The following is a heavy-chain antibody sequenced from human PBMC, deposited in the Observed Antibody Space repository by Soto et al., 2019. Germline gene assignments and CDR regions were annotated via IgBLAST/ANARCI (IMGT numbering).Heavy chain of an antibody. J-gene: IGHJ6*02. CDR2: ISGSGGST. Sequence: GSLRLSCAASGFTFSSYAMTWVRQAPGKGLEWVSAISGSGGSTYYADSVKGRFTISRDNSKNTLYLQMNSLRAEDTAAYYCAKVPYYYDSSGYYSSQYYYYGMDVWGQGTTVTVSS. CDR3: AKVPYYYDSSGYYSSQYYYYGMDV. V-gene: IGHV3-23*01. CDR1: GFTFSSYA. D-gene: IGHD3-22*01.